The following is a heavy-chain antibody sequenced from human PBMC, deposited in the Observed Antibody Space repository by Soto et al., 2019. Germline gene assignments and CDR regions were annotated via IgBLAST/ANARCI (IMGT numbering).Heavy chain of an antibody. V-gene: IGHV4-34*01. Sequence: QVQLQQWGAGLLKPSETLSLTCAVYGGSFSGYYWSWIRQPPGKGLEWIGEINHRGSTNYNPSLKSRVTISVDTSQNQFSLKLSSVTAADTAVYYCARGVCDRAWFDPWGQGTLVTVSS. CDR1: GGSFSGYY. J-gene: IGHJ5*02. CDR2: INHRGST. CDR3: ARGVCDRAWFDP. D-gene: IGHD3-22*01.